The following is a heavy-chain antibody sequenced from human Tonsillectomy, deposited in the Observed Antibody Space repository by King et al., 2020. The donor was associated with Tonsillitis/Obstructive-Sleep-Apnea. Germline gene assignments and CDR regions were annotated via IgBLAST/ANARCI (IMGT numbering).Heavy chain of an antibody. CDR1: GFTFSNAW. D-gene: IGHD5-18*01. Sequence: VQLVESGGGLVKPGGSLRLSCAASGFTFSNAWMNWVRQAPGKGLEWVGRIKSKTDGGTTDYAAPVKGRFTISRDDSKNTLYLQMNSLKTEDTAVYHCTKGLIQLCNDYWGQGTLVTVSS. V-gene: IGHV3-15*07. J-gene: IGHJ4*02. CDR3: TKGLIQLCNDY. CDR2: IKSKTDGGTT.